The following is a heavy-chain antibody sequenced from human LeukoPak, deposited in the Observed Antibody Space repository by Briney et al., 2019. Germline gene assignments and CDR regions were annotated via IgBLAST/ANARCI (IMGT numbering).Heavy chain of an antibody. Sequence: PSATLSLSCAASGGSFSGYYWRWIRPPPGKGLEWIGEINHSGSTNYNPSLKSRVTISVDTSKNQFSLKLSSVTAADTAVYYCARASRFGKRVGYCSSTEACWGQGTLVTVSS. J-gene: IGHJ4*02. V-gene: IGHV4-34*01. D-gene: IGHD2-2*01. CDR3: ARASRFGKRVGYCSSTEAC. CDR1: GGSFSGYY. CDR2: INHSGST.